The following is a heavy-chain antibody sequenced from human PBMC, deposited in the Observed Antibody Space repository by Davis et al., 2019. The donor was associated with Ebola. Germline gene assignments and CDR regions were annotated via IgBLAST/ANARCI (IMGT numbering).Heavy chain of an antibody. V-gene: IGHV3-73*01. CDR3: TIGGSSGRADY. Sequence: GESLKISCAASGFTFSGSAMHWVRQASGKGLEWVGRIRSKANSYATAYAASVKGRFTIPRDDSKNTAYLQMSSLKTEDTAVYYCTIGGSSGRADYWGQGTLVTVSS. D-gene: IGHD6-19*01. CDR2: IRSKANSYAT. J-gene: IGHJ4*02. CDR1: GFTFSGSA.